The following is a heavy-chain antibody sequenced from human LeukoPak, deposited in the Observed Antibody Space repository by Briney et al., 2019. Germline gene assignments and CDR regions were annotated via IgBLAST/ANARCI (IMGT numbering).Heavy chain of an antibody. J-gene: IGHJ4*02. Sequence: GGSLRLSCAASGFTFSNYMMHWVRQAPGKGLEWVSAISGSGGSTYYADSVKGRFTISRDNSKNTLYLQMNSLRAEDTAVYYCAKDLQQLVLVYYFDYWGQGTLVTVSS. CDR1: GFTFSNYM. D-gene: IGHD6-13*01. CDR3: AKDLQQLVLVYYFDY. CDR2: ISGSGGST. V-gene: IGHV3-23*01.